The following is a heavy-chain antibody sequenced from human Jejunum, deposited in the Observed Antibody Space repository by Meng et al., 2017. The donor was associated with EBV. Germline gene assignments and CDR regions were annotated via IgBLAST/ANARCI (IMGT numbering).Heavy chain of an antibody. D-gene: IGHD5-24*01. J-gene: IGHJ4*02. CDR2: MSPDNGDT. Sequence: QWQLWQPGAEVMKPAASVKASCKASGYTFTTHHINWVRQATGQGLEYMGWMSPDNGDTGYAQNFQGRLTMTRDTSISTAYMELSSLTSDDTAVYYCARGDGYNLYWGQGTLVTVSS. V-gene: IGHV1-8*01. CDR3: ARGDGYNLY. CDR1: GYTFTTHH.